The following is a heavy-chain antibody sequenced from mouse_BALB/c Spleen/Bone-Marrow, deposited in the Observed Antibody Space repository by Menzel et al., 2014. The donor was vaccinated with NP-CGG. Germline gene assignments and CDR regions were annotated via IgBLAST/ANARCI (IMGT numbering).Heavy chain of an antibody. V-gene: IGHV5-2*01. Sequence: DVKLVESGGGLVQPGESLKLSCESNEYEFPSHDMSWVRKTPEKRPELVAAINSDGGSTYYPDTMERRFIISRDNTKKTLYLQMSSLRSEDTALYYCARRGDYDWFAYWGQGTQVTVSA. J-gene: IGHJ3*01. D-gene: IGHD2-4*01. CDR1: EYEFPSHD. CDR2: INSDGGST. CDR3: ARRGDYDWFAY.